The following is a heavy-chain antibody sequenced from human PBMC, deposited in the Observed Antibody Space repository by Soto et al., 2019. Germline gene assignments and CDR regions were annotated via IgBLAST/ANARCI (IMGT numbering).Heavy chain of an antibody. V-gene: IGHV3-30*18. CDR2: ISYDGSNK. D-gene: IGHD3-22*01. CDR3: AKSTYYYDSSGNDAFDI. CDR1: GFTFSSYG. J-gene: IGHJ3*02. Sequence: PGGSLRLSCAASGFTFSSYGMHWVRQAPGKGLEWVAVISYDGSNKYYADSVKGRFTISRDNSKNTLYLQMNSLRAEDTAVYYCAKSTYYYDSSGNDAFDIWGQGTMVTVSS.